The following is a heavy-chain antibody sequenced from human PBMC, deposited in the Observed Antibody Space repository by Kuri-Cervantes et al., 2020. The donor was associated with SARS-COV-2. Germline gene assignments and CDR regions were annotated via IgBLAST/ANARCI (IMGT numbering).Heavy chain of an antibody. V-gene: IGHV4-34*01. CDR3: ARAGAARLYYGMDV. CDR2: INHSGST. J-gene: IGHJ6*02. CDR1: GGSFSGYY. Sequence: GSLRLSCAVYGGSFSGYYWSWIRQPPGKGLEWIGEINHSGSTNYNPSLKSRVTISVDTSKNQFSLKLSSVTAADTAVYYCARAGAARLYYGMDVWGQGTTVTVSS. D-gene: IGHD6-6*01.